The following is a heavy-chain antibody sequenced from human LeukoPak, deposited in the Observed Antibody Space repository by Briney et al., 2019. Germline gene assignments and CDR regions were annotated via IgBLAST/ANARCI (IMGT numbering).Heavy chain of an antibody. CDR1: DDSFSTHY. Sequence: PSETLSLTCSVSDDSFSTHYWTWIRQPPGKGLEWIGYISSIGSTNYNPSLKSRVTMSVDTSKKRFSLKMTSVTAADTAVYYCARDQTTVTKGFDIWGQGTMVTVSS. D-gene: IGHD4-17*01. V-gene: IGHV4-59*11. CDR2: ISSIGST. J-gene: IGHJ3*02. CDR3: ARDQTTVTKGFDI.